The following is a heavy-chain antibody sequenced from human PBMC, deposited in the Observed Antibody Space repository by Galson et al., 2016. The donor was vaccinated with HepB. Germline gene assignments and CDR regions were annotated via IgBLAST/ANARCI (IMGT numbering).Heavy chain of an antibody. CDR3: ATSRVTGGRPFNY. Sequence: SETLSLTCNVSGVSISSSYYYWGWIRQPPGKGLEWIGNMQYSGSSYYNPSLRSRVTISVGTSKNQFSLKLSSVTVADTAVFYCATSRVTGGRPFNYWGQGTLVTVSS. CDR1: GVSISSSYYY. V-gene: IGHV4-39*01. D-gene: IGHD2-21*02. CDR2: MQYSGSS. J-gene: IGHJ4*02.